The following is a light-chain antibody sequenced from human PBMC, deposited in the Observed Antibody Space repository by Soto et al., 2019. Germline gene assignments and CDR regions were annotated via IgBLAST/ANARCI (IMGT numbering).Light chain of an antibody. V-gene: IGKV1-5*03. CDR2: KAS. CDR3: QQYNDYPLT. Sequence: DIQMTQSPSTLSASVGDRVTITCRASQSISTWLAWYQQKPGKAPKLLIYKASSLRNGVPSRFRGSGSGTEFTLTIDILQPDDFASYYCQQYNDYPLTFGQGTKLEIK. J-gene: IGKJ2*01. CDR1: QSISTW.